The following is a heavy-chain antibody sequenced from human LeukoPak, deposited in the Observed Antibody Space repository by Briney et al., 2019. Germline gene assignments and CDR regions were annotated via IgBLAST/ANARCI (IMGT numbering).Heavy chain of an antibody. CDR1: GGSISTSSYY. CDR3: ARHRYYSNNWGEFDP. Sequence: SSETLSLTCTVSGGSISTSSYYWGWIRQPPKKGLEWFGSIYYSGSAYYNPSLKSRVTISVDTSKNQFSLKLNSVTVADTAVYYCARHRYYSNNWGEFDPWGQGTLVTVSS. J-gene: IGHJ5*02. D-gene: IGHD6-13*01. CDR2: IYYSGSA. V-gene: IGHV4-39*01.